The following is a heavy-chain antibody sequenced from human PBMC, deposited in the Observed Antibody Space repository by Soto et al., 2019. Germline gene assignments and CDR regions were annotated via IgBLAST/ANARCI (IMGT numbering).Heavy chain of an antibody. CDR2: INPSGGST. CDR1: GYTFTSYY. CDR3: ARDRAYYGSGSYHHWYYYGMDV. D-gene: IGHD3-10*01. J-gene: IGHJ6*02. Sequence: GASVKVSCKASGYTFTSYYMHWVRQAPGQGLEWMGIINPSGGSTSYAQKFQGRVTMTRDTSTSTVYMELSSLRSEDTAVYYCARDRAYYGSGSYHHWYYYGMDVWGQGTTVTVSS. V-gene: IGHV1-46*03.